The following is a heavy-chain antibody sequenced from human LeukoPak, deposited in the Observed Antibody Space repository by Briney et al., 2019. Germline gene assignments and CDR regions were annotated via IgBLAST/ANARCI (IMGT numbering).Heavy chain of an antibody. D-gene: IGHD6-19*01. J-gene: IGHJ4*02. V-gene: IGHV4-4*07. CDR1: GGSISTYY. CDR3: ASGIQGAGNNY. Sequence: SETLSLTCTVSGGSISTYYWSWIRQPAGKGLGWIGRMYISGKTNYNPSLKSRVTVSLDTSKNHFSLKLNSVTAADTAVYFCASGIQGAGNNYWGQGILVTVSS. CDR2: MYISGKT.